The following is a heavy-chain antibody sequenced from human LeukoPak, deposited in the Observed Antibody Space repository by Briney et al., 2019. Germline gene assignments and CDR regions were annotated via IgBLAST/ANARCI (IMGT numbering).Heavy chain of an antibody. CDR3: AIYFRGGGGRGT. J-gene: IGHJ4*02. CDR1: GGSISSYY. CDR2: IYYSGST. D-gene: IGHD2-21*01. V-gene: IGHV4-59*12. Sequence: PSETLSLTCTVSGGSISSYYWSWIRQPPGKGLEWIGYIYYSGSTNYNPSLKSRSTISVDTSKNQFSLKLSSVTAADTAIYYCAIYFRGGGGRGTWGRGTLVTVSS.